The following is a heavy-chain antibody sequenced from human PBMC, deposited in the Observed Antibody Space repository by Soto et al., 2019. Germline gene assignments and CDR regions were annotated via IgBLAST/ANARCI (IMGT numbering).Heavy chain of an antibody. CDR2: ISGTGDFT. CDR1: GFTFTTYD. J-gene: IGHJ4*02. V-gene: IGHV3-23*01. Sequence: GGSLRLSCAASGFTFTTYDMNWVRQVPGKGLEWVSSISGTGDFTYYADSVKGRFTISRDTSENTLYMQMNSLRAEDTAVYYCFSDGYRDWGQGTPVTVSS. CDR3: FSDGYRD. D-gene: IGHD2-2*03.